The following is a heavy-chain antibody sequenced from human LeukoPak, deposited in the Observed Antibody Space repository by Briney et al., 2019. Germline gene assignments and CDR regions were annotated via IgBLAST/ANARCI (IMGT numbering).Heavy chain of an antibody. Sequence: SVKVSCKASGGTFSSYAISWVRQAPGQGLEWMGGIIPIFGTANYAQEFQGRVTITTDESTSTAYMELSSLRSEDTAVYYCASCATVRGVITNYYYMDVWGKGTTVTVSS. CDR1: GGTFSSYA. CDR3: ASCATVRGVITNYYYMDV. CDR2: IIPIFGTA. J-gene: IGHJ6*03. D-gene: IGHD3-10*01. V-gene: IGHV1-69*05.